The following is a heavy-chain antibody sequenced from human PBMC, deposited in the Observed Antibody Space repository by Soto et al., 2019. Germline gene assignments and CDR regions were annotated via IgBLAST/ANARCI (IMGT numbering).Heavy chain of an antibody. CDR2: INPNSGGT. V-gene: IGHV1-2*04. CDR1: GYTFTGYY. D-gene: IGHD3-10*01. Sequence: SVKVSCKASGYTFTGYYMHWLRQAPGQGLEWMGWINPNSGGTNYAQKFQGWVTMTRDTSISTAYMELSRLRSDDTAVYYCARDSNRHYYGSGSYYYYYYYMDVWGKGTTVTVSS. CDR3: ARDSNRHYYGSGSYYYYYYYMDV. J-gene: IGHJ6*03.